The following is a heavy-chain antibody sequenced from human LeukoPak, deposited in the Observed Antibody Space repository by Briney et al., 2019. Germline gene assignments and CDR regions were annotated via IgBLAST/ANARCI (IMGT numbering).Heavy chain of an antibody. D-gene: IGHD3-10*01. Sequence: PGGSLRLSCAASGFTFSDYSMNWVRQAPGKGLEWVSSISRRSRHVYYAGSVKGRFTISRDDARNSLYLQMNSLRAEGTAVYFCVRDLLGSGSTTAYLYHWGQGTLVTVSS. CDR3: VRDLLGSGSTTAYLYH. CDR2: ISRRSRHV. J-gene: IGHJ1*01. V-gene: IGHV3-21*01. CDR1: GFTFSDYS.